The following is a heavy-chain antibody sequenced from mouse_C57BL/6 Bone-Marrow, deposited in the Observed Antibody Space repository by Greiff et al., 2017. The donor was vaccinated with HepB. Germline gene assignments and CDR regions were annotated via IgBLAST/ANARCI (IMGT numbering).Heavy chain of an antibody. CDR2: IDPENGDT. CDR3: TTDYGSDYAMDY. V-gene: IGHV14-4*01. Sequence: VQLQQSGAELVRPGASVKLSCTASGFNIHADYMHWVKQRPEQGLEWIGWIDPENGDTEYASKFQGKATITADTSSNTAYLQLSSLTSEDTAVYYCTTDYGSDYAMDYWGQGAPVTVS. CDR1: GFNIHADY. J-gene: IGHJ4*01. D-gene: IGHD1-1*01.